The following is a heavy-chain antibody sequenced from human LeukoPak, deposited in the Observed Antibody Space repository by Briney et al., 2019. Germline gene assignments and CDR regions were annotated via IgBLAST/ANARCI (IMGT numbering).Heavy chain of an antibody. D-gene: IGHD3-22*01. V-gene: IGHV3-74*01. CDR3: ARCSTSSGHSVRWFDP. CDR1: GFPFSVSW. Sequence: GGSLRLSCAASGFPFSVSWMHWFRQVPGKGLMWVSRITTDETTTYADSVRGRFSISRDNAKNTVYLQMNSLSAEDTAVYYCARCSTSSGHSVRWFDPWGQGTLVAVSS. CDR2: ITTDETT. J-gene: IGHJ5*02.